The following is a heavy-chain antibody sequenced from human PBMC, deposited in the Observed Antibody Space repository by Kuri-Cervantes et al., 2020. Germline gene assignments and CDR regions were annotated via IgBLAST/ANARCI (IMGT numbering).Heavy chain of an antibody. CDR3: ARDFERWGLLWFGESPSHYYYMDV. CDR2: ISSSSSYI. CDR1: GFTFSSYS. V-gene: IGHV3-21*03. J-gene: IGHJ6*03. D-gene: IGHD3-10*01. Sequence: GGSLRLSCAASGFTFSSYSMNWVRQAPGKGLEWVSSISSSSSYIYYADSVKGRFTISRDNAKNSLYLQMNSLRAEDTAVYYCARDFERWGLLWFGESPSHYYYMDVWGKGTTVTVSS.